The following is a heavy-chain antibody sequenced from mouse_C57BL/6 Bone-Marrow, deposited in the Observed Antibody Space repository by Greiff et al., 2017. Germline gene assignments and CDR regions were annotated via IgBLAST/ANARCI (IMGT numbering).Heavy chain of an antibody. Sequence: QVQLQQPGAELVKPGASVKVSCKASGYTFTSYWMHWVKQRPGQGLEWIGRIHPSDSDTNYNQKFKGKATLTADKSSSTVYMELSRLTSEDSAVYFCARHEVYDGYYAWFAYWGQGTLVTVSA. CDR2: IHPSDSDT. CDR1: GYTFTSYW. V-gene: IGHV1-74*01. D-gene: IGHD2-3*01. J-gene: IGHJ3*01. CDR3: ARHEVYDGYYAWFAY.